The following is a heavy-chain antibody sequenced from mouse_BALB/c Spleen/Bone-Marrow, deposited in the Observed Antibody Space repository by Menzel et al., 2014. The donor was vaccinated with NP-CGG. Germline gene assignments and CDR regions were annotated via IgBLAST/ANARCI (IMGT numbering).Heavy chain of an antibody. D-gene: IGHD2-4*01. CDR2: INPGSGGT. CDR1: GYAFTNYL. V-gene: IGHV1-54*01. CDR3: ARGAYYDNYFDY. J-gene: IGHJ2*01. Sequence: QVQLQQSGAELVRPGTSVKVSCKASGYAFTNYLIEWVKQRPGQGLEWIGVINPGSGGTNYNEKFKGKVTLTADKSSSTAYMQLSSLTSDDSAVYFCARGAYYDNYFDYWGQGTTLTVSS.